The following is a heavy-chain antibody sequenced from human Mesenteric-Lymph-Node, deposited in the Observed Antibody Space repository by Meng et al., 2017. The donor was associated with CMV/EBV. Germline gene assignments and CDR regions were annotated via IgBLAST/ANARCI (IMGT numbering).Heavy chain of an antibody. CDR1: GFTFSSYA. CDR3: AKDSMGYCSSSSCYLNAFDI. V-gene: IGHV3-23*01. CDR2: ISGSGGRT. J-gene: IGHJ3*02. D-gene: IGHD2-2*01. Sequence: GGSLRLSCAASGFTFSSYAMSWVRQAPGKGLEWVSGISGSGGRTYYADSVKGRFTISRDNSKNTLYLQMNSLRAEDTAVYYCAKDSMGYCSSSSCYLNAFDIWGQGTMVTVSS.